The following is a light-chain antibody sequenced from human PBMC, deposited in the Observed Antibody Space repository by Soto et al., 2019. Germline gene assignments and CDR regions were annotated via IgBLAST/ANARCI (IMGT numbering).Light chain of an antibody. V-gene: IGLV2-8*01. CDR3: SSYAASNNFYFV. Sequence: QPVLTQPPSASGSPGQSVTISCTGISSDVGGYNYVSWYQQYPGRAPKLMIYEVTKRPSGVPDRFSGSKSGNTASLTVSGLQAEDEADYYCSSYAASNNFYFVFGGGTKLTVL. CDR1: SSDVGGYNY. CDR2: EVT. J-gene: IGLJ3*02.